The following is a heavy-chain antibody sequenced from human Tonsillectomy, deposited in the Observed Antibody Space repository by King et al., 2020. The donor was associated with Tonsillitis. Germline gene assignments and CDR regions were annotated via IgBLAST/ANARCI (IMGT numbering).Heavy chain of an antibody. CDR3: ARHRGEINTFGGGIVTRSRPADVFNI. V-gene: IGHV4-39*01. J-gene: IGHJ3*02. CDR2: IYHSGRT. CDR1: GDSISSSTYY. D-gene: IGHD3-16*02. Sequence: QLQESGPGLVKPSETLSLTCNVSGDSISSSTYYWGWIRQPPGKWLEWIGTIYHSGRTYYNPSLKSRVTMSVDSSRNHLSLKLNSVTAADAAVYYCARHRGEINTFGGGIVTRSRPADVFNIWGQGTMVTVSS.